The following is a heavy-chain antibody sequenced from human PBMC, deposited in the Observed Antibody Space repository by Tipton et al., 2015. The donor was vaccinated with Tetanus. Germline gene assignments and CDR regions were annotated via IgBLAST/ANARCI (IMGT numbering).Heavy chain of an antibody. CDR2: FFYSGST. Sequence: TLSLTCTVSGGSVSSGSYYWSWIRQPPGKGLEWIGYFFYSGSTNYNPSLKSRVSMAVGTSKNQFSLQLRSVAAADTAVYYCARGDGYPSYYHMDVWGRGTTVTVFS. V-gene: IGHV4-61*01. J-gene: IGHJ6*04. D-gene: IGHD5-24*01. CDR3: ARGDGYPSYYHMDV. CDR1: GGSVSSGSYY.